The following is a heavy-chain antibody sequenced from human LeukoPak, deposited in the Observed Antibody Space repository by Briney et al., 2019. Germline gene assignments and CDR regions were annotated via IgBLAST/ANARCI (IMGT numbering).Heavy chain of an antibody. D-gene: IGHD6-6*01. V-gene: IGHV1-2*02. CDR2: INPNTGGT. J-gene: IGHJ3*02. Sequence: ASVKVSCKASGYTFTGNYIHWVRQAPGQGLEWMGWINPNTGGTAYAQKFQGRVTMTRDTSLITAYMELSRLNFDDTAVYFCARGDRSSSILEDAFDIWGPGTMVTVSS. CDR3: ARGDRSSSILEDAFDI. CDR1: GYTFTGNY.